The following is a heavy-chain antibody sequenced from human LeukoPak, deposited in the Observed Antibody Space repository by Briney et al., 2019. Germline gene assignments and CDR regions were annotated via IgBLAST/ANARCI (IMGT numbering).Heavy chain of an antibody. J-gene: IGHJ4*02. CDR2: IYYSGST. CDR3: ARHGPLRVGRSWYSFGY. D-gene: IGHD6-13*01. V-gene: IGHV4-59*08. CDR1: GGSISSYY. Sequence: SETLSLTCTVSGGSISSYYWSWLRQPPGKGLEWIGYIYYSGSTNYNPSLKSRVTISVDTSKNQFSLKLSSVTAADTAVYYCARHGPLRVGRSWYSFGYWGKGTLVTVSS.